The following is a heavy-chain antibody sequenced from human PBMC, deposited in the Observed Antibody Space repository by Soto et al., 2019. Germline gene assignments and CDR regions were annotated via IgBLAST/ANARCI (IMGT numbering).Heavy chain of an antibody. CDR1: GFSLSTSGVG. CDR2: IYGDDDK. Sequence: SGPTLVNPTQTLTLTCTFSGFSLSTSGVGVGWIRQPPGKALEWLALIYGDDDKRYSPSLESRLTITKDTSKNQVVLSMTNMKALDTGKYFCAHRLRGIWFDTWGHGTLVTVSS. D-gene: IGHD6-13*01. J-gene: IGHJ5*01. CDR3: AHRLRGIWFDT. V-gene: IGHV2-5*02.